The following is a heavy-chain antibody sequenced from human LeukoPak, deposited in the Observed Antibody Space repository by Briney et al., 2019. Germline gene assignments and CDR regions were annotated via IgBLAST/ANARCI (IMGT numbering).Heavy chain of an antibody. Sequence: GGSLRLPCAASGFTFSDYYMSWIRQAPGKGLEWVSFISSSSSNINYADSVKGRFTISRDNAKNSLYLQMNSLRAEDTAVYYCARSGTGYEEAFFDYWGQGTLVTVSS. V-gene: IGHV3-11*06. CDR1: GFTFSDYY. J-gene: IGHJ4*02. CDR3: ARSGTGYEEAFFDY. D-gene: IGHD5-12*01. CDR2: ISSSSSNI.